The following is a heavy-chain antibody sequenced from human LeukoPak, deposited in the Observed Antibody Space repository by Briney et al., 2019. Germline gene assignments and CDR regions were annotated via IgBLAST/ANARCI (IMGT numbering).Heavy chain of an antibody. CDR2: IYYSGNT. CDR1: GGSISSSSYY. CDR3: ARMGIAAAVDY. Sequence: SSETLSLTCTVSGGSISSSSYYWGWIRQPPGKGLEWIGSIYYSGNTYYNPSLKSRVTISVDTSKNQFSLKLSSVTAADTAVYYCARMGIAAAVDYWGQGTLVTVSS. J-gene: IGHJ4*02. V-gene: IGHV4-39*07. D-gene: IGHD6-13*01.